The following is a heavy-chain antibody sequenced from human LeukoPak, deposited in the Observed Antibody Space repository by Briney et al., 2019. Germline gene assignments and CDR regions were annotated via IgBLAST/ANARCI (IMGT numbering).Heavy chain of an antibody. CDR1: GFTFSSYS. V-gene: IGHV3-21*01. CDR3: ARGFGGAIILLDY. D-gene: IGHD3-10*01. Sequence: GGSLRLSCAASGFTFSSYSMNWVRQAPGKGLEWVSSISSSSSYIYYADSVKGRFTISRDNAKNSLYLQMNSLRAEDTAVYYCARGFGGAIILLDYWGQGTLVTVSS. CDR2: ISSSSSYI. J-gene: IGHJ4*02.